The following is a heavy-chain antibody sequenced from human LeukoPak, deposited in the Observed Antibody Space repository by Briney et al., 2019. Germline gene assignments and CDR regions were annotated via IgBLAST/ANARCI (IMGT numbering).Heavy chain of an antibody. CDR2: IYPGDSDT. D-gene: IGHD6-13*01. CDR3: ASGEDSSSWYAQSDY. J-gene: IGHJ4*02. V-gene: IGHV5-51*01. CDR1: GYSFTSYW. Sequence: GESLKISCKGSGYSFTSYWIGWVRQMPGKGLEWMGIIYPGDSDTRYSPSFQGQVTISADKSISTAYLQWSSLKASDTAMYYCASGEDSSSWYAQSDYWGQGTLVTVSS.